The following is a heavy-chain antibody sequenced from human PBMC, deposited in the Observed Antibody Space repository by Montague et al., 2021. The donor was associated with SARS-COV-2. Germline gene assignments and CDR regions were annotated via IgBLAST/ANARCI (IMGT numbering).Heavy chain of an antibody. CDR1: GDSVGSNRLG. CDR3: VRYSGWFYFDF. V-gene: IGHV6-1*01. CDR2: TYYRSKWYS. J-gene: IGHJ4*02. D-gene: IGHD6-19*01. Sequence: CAISGDSVGSNRLGWSWIRQSPSIGPGRLVRTYYRSKWYSDYAPSVRGRLTVNPDASKNEFSLELNYVTPEDTAVYYCVRYSGWFYFDFWGQGTLVTVSS.